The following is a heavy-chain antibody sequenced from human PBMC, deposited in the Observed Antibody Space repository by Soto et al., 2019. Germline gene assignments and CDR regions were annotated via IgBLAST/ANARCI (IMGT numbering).Heavy chain of an antibody. D-gene: IGHD5-12*01. J-gene: IGHJ4*02. Sequence: QLQLQESGPGLVKPSETLSLTCTVSGGSISSSSYYWGWIRQPPGKGLEWIGSIYYSGSTYYNPSLTSRVTISVDTSKNQFSLKLSSVTAADTAVYYCARLARGYSGYDLAGYFDYWGQGTLVTVSS. CDR1: GGSISSSSYY. CDR2: IYYSGST. CDR3: ARLARGYSGYDLAGYFDY. V-gene: IGHV4-39*01.